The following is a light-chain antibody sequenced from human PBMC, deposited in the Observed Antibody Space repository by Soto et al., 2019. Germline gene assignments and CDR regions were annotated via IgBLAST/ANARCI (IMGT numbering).Light chain of an antibody. J-gene: IGKJ1*01. CDR3: QQYGSSPLT. CDR1: QSVTSGY. CDR2: GAS. V-gene: IGKV3-20*01. Sequence: EIVLTQSPATLSLSPGDRATLSCRASQSVTSGYLAWYQQKPGQAPRLLIFGASSRATGIPDRFSGSGSGTDFTLTISRLEPEDVAVYYCQQYGSSPLTFGQGTKVDIK.